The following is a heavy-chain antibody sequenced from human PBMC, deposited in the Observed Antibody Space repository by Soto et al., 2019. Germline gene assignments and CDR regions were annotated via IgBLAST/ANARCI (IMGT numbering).Heavy chain of an antibody. V-gene: IGHV1-18*01. J-gene: IGHJ4*02. Sequence: GASVKVSCKASGYTFTSYGISWVRQAPGQGLEWMGWISAYNGNTNYAQKLQGRVTMTTDTSTSTAYMELRSLRSDDTAVYYCARDLSDMVVAARFDYWAQRTLVTVSS. CDR1: GYTFTSYG. CDR2: ISAYNGNT. D-gene: IGHD2-15*01. CDR3: ARDLSDMVVAARFDY.